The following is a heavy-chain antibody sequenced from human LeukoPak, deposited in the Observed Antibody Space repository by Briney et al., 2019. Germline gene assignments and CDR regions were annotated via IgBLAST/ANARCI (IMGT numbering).Heavy chain of an antibody. V-gene: IGHV4-59*11. CDR1: GGSISSHY. Sequence: SETLSLTCIVSGGSISSHYWTWIRQPPRKRLEYIGYIYYNGNTNYNPSLKSRVTISVDRSKNQFSLKLTSVTAEDTAVYYCARINSGWYFDYWGQGTLVTVSS. CDR2: IYYNGNT. CDR3: ARINSGWYFDY. D-gene: IGHD6-19*01. J-gene: IGHJ4*02.